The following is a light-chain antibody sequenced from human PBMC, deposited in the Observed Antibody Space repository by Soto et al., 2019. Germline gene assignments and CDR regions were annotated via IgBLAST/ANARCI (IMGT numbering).Light chain of an antibody. Sequence: EIVMTQSPATLSVSPGETATLSCRASQGVSRNLAWYQQEPGQSPRLLIYGASTRATGIPARFSGSGSGTEFTLTISSLQSGDFAIYYCQQYDVWPRTFGQGTKVEIK. CDR2: GAS. CDR1: QGVSRN. V-gene: IGKV3-15*01. CDR3: QQYDVWPRT. J-gene: IGKJ1*01.